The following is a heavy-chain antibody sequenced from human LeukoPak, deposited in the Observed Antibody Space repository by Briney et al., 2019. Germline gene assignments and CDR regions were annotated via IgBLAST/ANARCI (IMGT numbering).Heavy chain of an antibody. CDR1: GFTFSSYS. CDR2: ISSSSSYI. Sequence: PGGSLRLSCAASGFTFSSYSMNWVRQAPGKGLEWVSSISSSSSYIYYADSVKGRFTISRGNAKNSLYLQMNSLRAEDTAVYYCARAEGFNWFYPWCQGTLVTVSS. V-gene: IGHV3-21*03. CDR3: ARAEGFNWFYP. J-gene: IGHJ5*02.